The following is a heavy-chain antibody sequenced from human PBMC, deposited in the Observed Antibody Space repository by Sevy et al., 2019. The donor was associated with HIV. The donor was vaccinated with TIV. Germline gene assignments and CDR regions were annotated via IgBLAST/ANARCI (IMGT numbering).Heavy chain of an antibody. Sequence: SETLSLTCTVSGGSISSSSYYWGWIRQPPGKGLEWIGSIYYSGSTYYNPSLKSRVTISVDTSKTQFSLKLSSVTAADTAVYYCARDLGGQMATIRHWYFDLWGRGTLVTVSS. V-gene: IGHV4-39*02. CDR2: IYYSGST. CDR1: GGSISSSSYY. CDR3: ARDLGGQMATIRHWYFDL. J-gene: IGHJ2*01. D-gene: IGHD5-12*01.